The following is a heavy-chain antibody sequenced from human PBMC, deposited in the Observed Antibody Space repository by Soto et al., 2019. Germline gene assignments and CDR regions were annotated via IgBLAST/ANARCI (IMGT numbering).Heavy chain of an antibody. J-gene: IGHJ6*02. CDR1: GGTFSSYA. CDR2: IIPIFGTA. Sequence: SVKVSFKAPGGTFSSYAISWVRQAPGQGLEWVGGIIPIFGTAKYAQKFQGRVAITADESTSTGYMELSSLRSEDTAVYYCARSQGGSSSLDIYYYYYYGMDVWGQGTTVTVSS. CDR3: ARSQGGSSSLDIYYYYYYGMDV. V-gene: IGHV1-69*13. D-gene: IGHD2-15*01.